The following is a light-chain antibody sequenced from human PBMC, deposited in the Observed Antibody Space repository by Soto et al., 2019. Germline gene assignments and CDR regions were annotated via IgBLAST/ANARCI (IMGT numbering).Light chain of an antibody. CDR3: RSYAGSNNYV. J-gene: IGLJ1*01. CDR1: MSDVGGYNY. Sequence: QCPMTQAPSASGSRGQSFTISCTGTMSDVGGYNYVSWYQQHPGKAPKLMIYEVSKRPSGVPDRFSGSKSGNTASLTVSGLQAEDEADYYCRSYAGSNNYVFGTGTKVTVL. V-gene: IGLV2-8*01. CDR2: EVS.